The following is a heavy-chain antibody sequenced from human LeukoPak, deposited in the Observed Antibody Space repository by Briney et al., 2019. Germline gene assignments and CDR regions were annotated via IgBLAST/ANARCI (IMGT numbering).Heavy chain of an antibody. CDR3: RGYDSSGSWLFDY. V-gene: IGHV4-39*01. D-gene: IGHD3-22*01. CDR2: ISYSGST. J-gene: IGHJ4*02. Sequence: SETLSLTRTVSGGSVSSSSYYWSWTRQPPGKGLEWIGSISYSGSTYYNPSLKSRVTMSVDTSKNQFSLKLSSVTAADTAPYYCRGYDSSGSWLFDYWGQGTRVAVSS. CDR1: GGSVSSSSYY.